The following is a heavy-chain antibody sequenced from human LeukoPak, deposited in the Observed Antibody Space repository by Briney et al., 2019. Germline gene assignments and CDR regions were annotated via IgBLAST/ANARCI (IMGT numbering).Heavy chain of an antibody. Sequence: PSETLSLTCTVSGGSISSSGYYWGWIRQPPGKGLEWIGSIDFSGSSYYNPSLKTRVTISVDTSKNQFSLKMNSVTAADTAVYYCARHSRTVVTPGPLNYWGQGTLVTVSS. V-gene: IGHV4-39*01. CDR1: GGSISSSGYY. D-gene: IGHD4-23*01. CDR3: ARHSRTVVTPGPLNY. CDR2: IDFSGSS. J-gene: IGHJ4*02.